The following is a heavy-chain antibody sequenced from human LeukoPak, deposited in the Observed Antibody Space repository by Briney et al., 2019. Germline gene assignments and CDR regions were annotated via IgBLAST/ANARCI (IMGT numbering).Heavy chain of an antibody. CDR3: ARVWSNGSGVDY. D-gene: IGHD6-25*01. CDR2: IYYSGST. Sequence: PSETLSLTCTVSGGXISNYYCSWIRQPPGKGLEWIGYIYYSGSTSYNPSLKSRVTISVDTSKNQFSLKLSSVTAADTAVYYCARVWSNGSGVDYWGQGTLVTVSS. V-gene: IGHV4-59*01. CDR1: GGXISNYY. J-gene: IGHJ4*02.